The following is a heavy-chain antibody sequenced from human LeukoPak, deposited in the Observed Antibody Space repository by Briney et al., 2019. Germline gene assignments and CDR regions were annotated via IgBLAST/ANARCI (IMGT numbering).Heavy chain of an antibody. CDR3: ARGYRSGGSCYLTRWNWFDP. J-gene: IGHJ5*02. CDR1: GGSFSGYY. CDR2: INHSGST. D-gene: IGHD2-15*01. Sequence: SETLSLTCAVYGGSFSGYYWSWIRQPPGKGLEWIGEINHSGSTNYNPSLKSRVTISVDTSKNQFSLKLSSVTAADTAVYYCARGYRSGGSCYLTRWNWFDPWGQGTLVTVSS. V-gene: IGHV4-34*01.